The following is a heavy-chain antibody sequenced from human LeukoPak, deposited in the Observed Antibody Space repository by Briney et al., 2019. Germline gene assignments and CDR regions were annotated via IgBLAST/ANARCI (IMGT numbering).Heavy chain of an antibody. CDR3: ARAKLDSSGYSFDY. CDR2: IWYDGSNK. J-gene: IGHJ4*02. V-gene: IGHV3-33*01. CDR1: GXTFSSYG. Sequence: GGSLRLSFAASGXTFSSYGMHWVRQAPGKGLEWVAVIWYDGSNKYYVDSVKGRSTISRDNSKNTLYLQMNSLRAEDTAVYYCARAKLDSSGYSFDYWGQGTLVTVSS. D-gene: IGHD3-22*01.